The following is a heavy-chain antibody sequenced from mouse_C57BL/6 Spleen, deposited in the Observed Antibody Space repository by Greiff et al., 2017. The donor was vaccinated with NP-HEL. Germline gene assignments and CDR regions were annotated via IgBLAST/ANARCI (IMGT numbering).Heavy chain of an antibody. V-gene: IGHV1-59*01. J-gene: IGHJ4*01. D-gene: IGHD4-1*02. CDR1: GYTFTSYW. Sequence: VQLQQPGAELVRPGTSVKLSCKASGYTFTSYWMHWVKQRPGQGLEWIGVIDPSDSYTNYNQKFKGKATLTVDTSSSTAYMQLSSLTSEDSAVYYCARPTGTPGYAMDYWGQGTSVTVSS. CDR2: IDPSDSYT. CDR3: ARPTGTPGYAMDY.